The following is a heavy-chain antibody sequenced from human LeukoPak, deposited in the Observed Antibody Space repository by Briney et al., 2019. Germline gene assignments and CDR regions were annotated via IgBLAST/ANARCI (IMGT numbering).Heavy chain of an antibody. CDR2: IRCSGGTT. CDR3: AKGGRYLSAGFCSIFVF. D-gene: IGHD2-15*01. J-gene: IGHJ4*02. CDR1: GFTFNNYA. Sequence: GGSLRLSCAASGFTFNNYAMTWVRQAPGEGLEWVSTIRCSGGTTHYAESMEGRFTITRDKSNNTLYLQIHRLRSDDTAVYFCAKGGRYLSAGFCSIFVFWGGEALVTVSS. V-gene: IGHV3-23*01.